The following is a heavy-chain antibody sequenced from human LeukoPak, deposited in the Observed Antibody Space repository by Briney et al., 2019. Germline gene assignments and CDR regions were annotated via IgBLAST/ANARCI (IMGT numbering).Heavy chain of an antibody. CDR1: GFTFSSYS. J-gene: IGHJ4*02. CDR2: ISSSSSYI. Sequence: GGSLRPSCAASGFTFSSYSMNWVRQAPGKGLEWVSSISSSSSYIYYADSVKGRFTISRDNAKNSLYLQMNSLRAEDTAVYYCARAQEELWFNYWGQGTLVTVSS. CDR3: ARAQEELWFNY. V-gene: IGHV3-21*01. D-gene: IGHD5-18*01.